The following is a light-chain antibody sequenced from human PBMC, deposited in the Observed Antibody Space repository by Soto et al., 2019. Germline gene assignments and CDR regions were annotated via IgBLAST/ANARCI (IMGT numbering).Light chain of an antibody. J-gene: IGKJ1*01. CDR3: QQYGSSRVT. Sequence: VLTLSAGTLSFSPGERAPLYCRASQSVSSNLAWYQQKPGQAPRLLIYGASTRATGIPARFSGSGSGTDFTLTISRLEPEDFAVYYCQQYGSSRVTFGQGSKVDIK. CDR1: QSVSSN. CDR2: GAS. V-gene: IGKV3-20*01.